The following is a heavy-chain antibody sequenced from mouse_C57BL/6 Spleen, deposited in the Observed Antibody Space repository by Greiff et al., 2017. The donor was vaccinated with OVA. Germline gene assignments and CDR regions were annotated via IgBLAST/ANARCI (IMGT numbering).Heavy chain of an antibody. V-gene: IGHV1-4*01. D-gene: IGHD3-3*01. Sequence: QVQLQQSGAELARPGASVKMSCKASGYTFTSYTMHWVKQRPGQGLEWIGYINPSSGYTKYNQKFKDKATLTADKSSSTAYMQLSSLTSDDSAVYYCARRETRGNALDYWGQGTSVTVSS. CDR2: INPSSGYT. CDR3: ARRETRGNALDY. J-gene: IGHJ4*01. CDR1: GYTFTSYT.